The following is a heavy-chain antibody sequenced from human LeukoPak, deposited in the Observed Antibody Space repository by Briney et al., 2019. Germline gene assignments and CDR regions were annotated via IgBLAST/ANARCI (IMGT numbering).Heavy chain of an antibody. D-gene: IGHD6-13*01. CDR2: INPNSGGT. V-gene: IGHV1-2*02. J-gene: IGHJ4*02. CDR3: ARVRKGGIAAAGIGY. CDR1: GYTFTGYY. Sequence: ASVKVSCKASGYTFTGYYMHWVRQAPGRGLEWMGWINPNSGGTNYAQKFQGRVTMTRDTSISTAYMELSRLRSDDTAVYYCARVRKGGIAAAGIGYWGQGTLVTVSS.